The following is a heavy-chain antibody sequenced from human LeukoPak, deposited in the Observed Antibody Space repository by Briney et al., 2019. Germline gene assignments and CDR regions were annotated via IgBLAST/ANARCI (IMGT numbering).Heavy chain of an antibody. CDR2: INSDGSGT. Sequence: GGSLRLSCAASGFTFNSYWMHWVREAPGKGLVWVSRINSDGSGTSDADFVKGRFTISRDNSKNTLYLQMNSLRAEDTAMYYCARDRLTNDAFDIWGQGTMVTVSS. CDR3: ARDRLTNDAFDI. J-gene: IGHJ3*02. V-gene: IGHV3-74*01. CDR1: GFTFNSYW. D-gene: IGHD2-8*01.